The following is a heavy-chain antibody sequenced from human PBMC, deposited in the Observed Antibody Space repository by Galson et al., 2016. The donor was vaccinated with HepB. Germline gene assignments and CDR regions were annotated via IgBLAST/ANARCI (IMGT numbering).Heavy chain of an antibody. V-gene: IGHV3-15*01. CDR2: IKSKADGGTT. CDR1: GFTFSNAW. CDR3: YTDVLEPNRSYAN. D-gene: IGHD3-16*01. Sequence: SLRLSCAGSGFTFSNAWMSWVRQAPGKGLEWVGRIKSKADGGTTDYAAPVQDRFTISRDDSKNTVYLHLNSLEIEDTAVYYCYTDVLEPNRSYANWGQRTLVIVSS. J-gene: IGHJ4*02.